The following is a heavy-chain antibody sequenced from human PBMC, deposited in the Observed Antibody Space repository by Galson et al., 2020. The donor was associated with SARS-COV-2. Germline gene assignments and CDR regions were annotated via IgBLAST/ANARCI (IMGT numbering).Heavy chain of an antibody. CDR1: GFTFSDPY. V-gene: IGHV3-72*01. Sequence: GGSLRLSCGGSGFTFSDPYMDWVRQAPGKGLEWVGRIRTKARGYTTEYGASGEGRFIISRDDSENSIYLQMNSLKTEDTAVYYCVTMETGGGLITSDLDYWGQGNLVIVSS. D-gene: IGHD3-16*01. CDR2: IRTKARGYTT. J-gene: IGHJ4*02. CDR3: VTMETGGGLITSDLDY.